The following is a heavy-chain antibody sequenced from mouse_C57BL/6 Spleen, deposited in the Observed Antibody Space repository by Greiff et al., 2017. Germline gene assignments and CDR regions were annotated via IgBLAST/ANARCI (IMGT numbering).Heavy chain of an antibody. Sequence: QVHVKQPGAELVKPGASVKLSCKASGYTFTSYWMHWVKQRPGRGLEWIRRIDPNSGGTKYNEKFKSKATLTVDKPSSTAYMQLSSLTSEDSAVYYCATIYYDYDDAMDYWGQGTSVTVSS. CDR2: IDPNSGGT. CDR3: ATIYYDYDDAMDY. D-gene: IGHD2-4*01. CDR1: GYTFTSYW. V-gene: IGHV1-72*01. J-gene: IGHJ4*01.